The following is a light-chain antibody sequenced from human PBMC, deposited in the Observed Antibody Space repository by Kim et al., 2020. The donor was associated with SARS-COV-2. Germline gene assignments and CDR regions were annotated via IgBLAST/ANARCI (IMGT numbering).Light chain of an antibody. J-gene: IGKJ2*01. V-gene: IGKV1-33*01. CDR3: QQYGDLPYT. CDR2: DAS. Sequence: DIQLTQSPPSLSASVGDTVTITCQASQDISDYLNWYQQKPGKAPKLLIYDASNLETGVPSRFSGSGSGTNLILTISSLQHEDIATYFCQQYGDLPYTFGQGTKVDIK. CDR1: QDISDY.